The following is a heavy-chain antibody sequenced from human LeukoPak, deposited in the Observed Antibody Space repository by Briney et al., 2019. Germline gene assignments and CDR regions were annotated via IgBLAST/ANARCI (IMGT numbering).Heavy chain of an antibody. CDR1: EFTFSNYW. V-gene: IGHV3-7*01. D-gene: IGHD6-19*01. CDR2: TNQDGSKN. CDR3: ATTVAGYPDDYFDY. J-gene: IGHJ4*02. Sequence: GGSLRLPCAASEFTFSNYWMSGVRQAPGKGLERVAHTNQDGSKNYYVDSVRGRFTISRDNAKNSLYLKMNSLRAEDTAVYYCATTVAGYPDDYFDYWGQGTLVTVSS.